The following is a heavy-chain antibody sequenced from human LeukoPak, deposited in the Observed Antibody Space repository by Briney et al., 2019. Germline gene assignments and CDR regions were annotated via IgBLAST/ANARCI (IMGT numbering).Heavy chain of an antibody. CDR2: INPNSGGT. CDR1: GYTFTGYY. D-gene: IGHD1-7*01. V-gene: IGHV1-2*02. Sequence: ASVKVSCKASGYTFTGYYMHWVRQAPGQGLEGMGWINPNSGGTNYAQKFQGRVTMTRDTSISTAYMELSRLRSDDTAVYYCARSSNWNYVEFDPWGQGTLVTVSS. CDR3: ARSSNWNYVEFDP. J-gene: IGHJ5*02.